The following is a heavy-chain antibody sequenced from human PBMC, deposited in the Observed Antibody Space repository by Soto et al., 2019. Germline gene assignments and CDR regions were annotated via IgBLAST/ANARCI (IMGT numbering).Heavy chain of an antibody. Sequence: AVKVSCKASGGTFSSYAISWVRQAPGQGLEWMGGIIPIFGTASYAQKFQGRVTITADESTSTAYMEPSSLRSEDTAVYYCARDLRARGLSGTYGYWGQGTLVTVSS. CDR2: IIPIFGTA. V-gene: IGHV1-69*13. J-gene: IGHJ4*02. CDR1: GGTFSSYA. D-gene: IGHD5-12*01. CDR3: ARDLRARGLSGTYGY.